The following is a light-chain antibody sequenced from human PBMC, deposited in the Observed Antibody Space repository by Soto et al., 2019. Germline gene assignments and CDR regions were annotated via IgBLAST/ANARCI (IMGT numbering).Light chain of an antibody. J-gene: IGKJ2*01. V-gene: IGKV1-39*01. CDR2: AAS. Sequence: DIQMTQSPSSQSASVGDRVTITSRASQSISSYLNWYQQKPGKAPKLLIYAASSLQSGVPSRFSGSGSGTDFTLTISSLQPEDFATYYCQQSYTTPYTFGQGTKLEIK. CDR1: QSISSY. CDR3: QQSYTTPYT.